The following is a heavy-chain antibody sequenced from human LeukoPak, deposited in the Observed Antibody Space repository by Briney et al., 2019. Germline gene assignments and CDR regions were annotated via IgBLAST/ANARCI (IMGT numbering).Heavy chain of an antibody. CDR3: ARDIYYDSSVYYGRAFDS. J-gene: IGHJ4*02. CDR1: GFTFSSYS. D-gene: IGHD3-22*01. CDR2: ISSSGSTI. V-gene: IGHV3-48*04. Sequence: GGSLRLSCAASGFTFSSYSMNWVRQAPGKGLEWVSYISSSGSTIYYADSVKGRFTISRDNAKNSLYLQMNSLRAEDTAVSYCARDIYYDSSVYYGRAFDSWGQGTLVTVSS.